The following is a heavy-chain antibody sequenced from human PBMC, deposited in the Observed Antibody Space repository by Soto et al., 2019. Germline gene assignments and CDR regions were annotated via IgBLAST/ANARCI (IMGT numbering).Heavy chain of an antibody. CDR3: ARECCSGGSCYCPSYGMDV. V-gene: IGHV1-69*01. CDR2: IIPIFGTA. D-gene: IGHD2-15*01. CDR1: GGTFSSYA. Sequence: QVQLVQSGAEVKKPGSSVKVSCKASGGTFSSYAISWVRQAPGQGLEWMGGIIPIFGTANYAQKFQGRVTITADESTSTAYMELSSLRSEDTAVYYCARECCSGGSCYCPSYGMDVWGQGTTVTVSS. J-gene: IGHJ6*02.